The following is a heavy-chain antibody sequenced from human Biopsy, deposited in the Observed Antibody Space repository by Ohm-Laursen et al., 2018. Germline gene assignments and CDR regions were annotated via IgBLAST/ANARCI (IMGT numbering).Heavy chain of an antibody. CDR3: ASMPAAIHEPNYSYYGMHV. Sequence: SDTLSLTCSVSGGSVNSYSWCWIRLPQGQGQEWIGYIYYCGSINYNPSLKDRVTIAIDTARNHFSLKLSPVTAADTAVYYCASMPAAIHEPNYSYYGMHVWGQGTTVTVSS. J-gene: IGHJ6*02. CDR1: GGSVNSYS. CDR2: IYYCGSI. D-gene: IGHD2-2*02. V-gene: IGHV4-59*08.